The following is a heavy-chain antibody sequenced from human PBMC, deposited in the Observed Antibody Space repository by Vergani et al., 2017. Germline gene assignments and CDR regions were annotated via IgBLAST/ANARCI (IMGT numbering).Heavy chain of an antibody. CDR1: GFTFSSYA. D-gene: IGHD3-16*01. V-gene: IGHV4-59*01. CDR2: IYYSGST. Sequence: VQLVESGGGLVQPGGSLRLSCSASGFTFSSYAMSWIRQPPGKGLEWIGYIYYSGSTNYNPSLKSRVTISVDTSKNQVSLKLSSVTAADTAVYYCARVPCGGHPVRNYGMDVWGQGTTVTDSS. J-gene: IGHJ6*02. CDR3: ARVPCGGHPVRNYGMDV.